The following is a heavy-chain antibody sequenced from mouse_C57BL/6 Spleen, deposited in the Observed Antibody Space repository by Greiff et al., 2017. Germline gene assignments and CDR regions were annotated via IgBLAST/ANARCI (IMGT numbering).Heavy chain of an antibody. CDR2: IDPSDSYT. V-gene: IGHV1-59*01. Sequence: QVHVKQPGAELVRPGTSVKLSCKASGYTFTSYWMHWVKQRPGQGLEWIGVIDPSDSYTNYNQKFKGKATLTVDTSSSTAYMQLSSLTSEDSAVYYCARRDYYGSSPFDYWGQGTTLTVSS. CDR3: ARRDYYGSSPFDY. D-gene: IGHD1-1*01. J-gene: IGHJ2*01. CDR1: GYTFTSYW.